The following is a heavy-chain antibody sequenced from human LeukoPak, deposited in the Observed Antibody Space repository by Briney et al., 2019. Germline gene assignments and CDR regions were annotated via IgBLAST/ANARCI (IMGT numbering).Heavy chain of an antibody. CDR2: MSPNSGDT. D-gene: IGHD5-18*01. J-gene: IGHJ4*02. V-gene: IGHV1-8*01. Sequence: ASVKVSCKASGYTFTSYDINWVRQATGQGLEWMGWMSPNSGDTGYAQKFQGRVTMTRNTSISAAYLGLSSLRSEDTAMYYCASYVDTANYFDYWGQGTLVTVSS. CDR3: ASYVDTANYFDY. CDR1: GYTFTSYD.